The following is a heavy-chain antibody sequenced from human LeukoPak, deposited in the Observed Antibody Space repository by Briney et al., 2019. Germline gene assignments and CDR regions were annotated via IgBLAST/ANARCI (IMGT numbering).Heavy chain of an antibody. J-gene: IGHJ6*03. V-gene: IGHV1-69*13. CDR1: GYTFTGYY. D-gene: IGHD4-11*01. CDR3: ARGEAPDYSPLVRYYYYMDV. Sequence: SVKVSCKASGYTFTGYYMHWVRQAPGQGLEWMGGIIPILGTANYAQKFQGRVTITAYESTSTAYMELSSLRSEDTAVYYCARGEAPDYSPLVRYYYYMDVWGEGTTVTVSS. CDR2: IIPILGTA.